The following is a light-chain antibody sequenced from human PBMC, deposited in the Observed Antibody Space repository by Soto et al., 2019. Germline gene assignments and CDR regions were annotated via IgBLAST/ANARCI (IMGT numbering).Light chain of an antibody. CDR2: GNN. CDR3: QSYDSSLTGSKV. Sequence: QSVLTQPPSVSGAPGQRVTISCTGSSSNIGAGYDVHWYQQLPGTAPKLLIYGNNNRPSGVPDRFSGSKSGTSADRAITGLQAEDEADYYCQSYDSSLTGSKVFGTGTKLTVL. CDR1: SSNIGAGYD. V-gene: IGLV1-40*01. J-gene: IGLJ1*01.